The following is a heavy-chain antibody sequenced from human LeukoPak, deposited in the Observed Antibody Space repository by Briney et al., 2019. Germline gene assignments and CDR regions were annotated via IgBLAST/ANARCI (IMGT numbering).Heavy chain of an antibody. V-gene: IGHV4-39*01. CDR1: GGSISSSSYY. CDR3: ASLDSSSYVLWGY. Sequence: SETLSLTGTVSGGSISSSSYYWGWIRQPPGKGLEWIGSIYYSGSTYYNPSLKSRVTISVDTSKNQFSLKLSSVTAADTAVYYCASLDSSSYVLWGYWGQGTLVTVSS. D-gene: IGHD3-22*01. J-gene: IGHJ4*02. CDR2: IYYSGST.